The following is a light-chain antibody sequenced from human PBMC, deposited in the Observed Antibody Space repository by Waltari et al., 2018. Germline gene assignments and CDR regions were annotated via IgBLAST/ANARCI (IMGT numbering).Light chain of an antibody. CDR3: QQYNNWPRT. J-gene: IGKJ2*01. CDR1: QSVNSN. V-gene: IGKV3-15*01. Sequence: ETVMAQSPATLSVSPGERATLSCRASQSVNSNLAWFQHKPGQAPRLLIYDASTRATDIPARFSGSWSGTEFTLTVGSLQTEDFAVYYCQQYNNWPRTFGQGTKLEI. CDR2: DAS.